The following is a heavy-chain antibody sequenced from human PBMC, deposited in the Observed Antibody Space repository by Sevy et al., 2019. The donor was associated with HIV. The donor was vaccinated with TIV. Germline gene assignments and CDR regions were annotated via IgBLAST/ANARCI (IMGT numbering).Heavy chain of an antibody. CDR1: GFIVSTKH. Sequence: GGSLRLSCAASGFIVSTKHMNWVRQAPGRELEWVSVIHSGGNTDYADSVKGRFTISRDDSKYTLYLQLNSLTAEDTAVYYCARDPDDSLDAFDIWGQGTMVTVSS. V-gene: IGHV3-53*01. CDR2: IHSGGNT. J-gene: IGHJ3*02. D-gene: IGHD3-9*01. CDR3: ARDPDDSLDAFDI.